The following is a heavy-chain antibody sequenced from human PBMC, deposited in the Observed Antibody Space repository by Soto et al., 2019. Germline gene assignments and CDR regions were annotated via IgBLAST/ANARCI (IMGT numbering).Heavy chain of an antibody. Sequence: PGGSLRLSCAASGFTVSSNYMSWVRQAPGKGLEWVSVIYSGGSTYYADSVKGRFTISRDNSKNTLYLQMNSLRAEDTAVYYCARDRVLYSYGYFNPEPSDFYMDVWGKGTTVTVSS. CDR3: ARDRVLYSYGYFNPEPSDFYMDV. D-gene: IGHD5-18*01. CDR1: GFTVSSNY. J-gene: IGHJ6*03. CDR2: IYSGGST. V-gene: IGHV3-66*01.